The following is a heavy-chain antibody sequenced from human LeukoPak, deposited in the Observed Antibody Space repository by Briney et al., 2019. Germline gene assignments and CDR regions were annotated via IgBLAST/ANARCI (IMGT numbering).Heavy chain of an antibody. Sequence: ASVKVSCKASVYSFNNYGISWVRQAPGQGLEWMGWISAYDGETRCKQNLQGRVTMTTDTSTSTAYMELTSLTTDDTAVYYCARVPSSAHQLFSSDYWGQGTLVTVSS. V-gene: IGHV1-18*01. D-gene: IGHD3-10*01. CDR1: VYSFNNYG. CDR2: ISAYDGET. J-gene: IGHJ4*02. CDR3: ARVPSSAHQLFSSDY.